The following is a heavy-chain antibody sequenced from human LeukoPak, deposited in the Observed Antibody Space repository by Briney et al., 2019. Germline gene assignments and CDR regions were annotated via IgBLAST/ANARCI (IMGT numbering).Heavy chain of an antibody. CDR2: INHSGST. D-gene: IGHD2-15*01. Sequence: SETLSLTCTVSGGSISGYYWSWIRQPPGKGLEWIGEINHSGSTNYNPSLKSRVTISVDTSKNQFSLKLSSVTAADTAVYYCARVVLYCSGGSCYSDYFDYWGQGTLVTVSS. V-gene: IGHV4-34*01. CDR1: GGSISGYY. CDR3: ARVVLYCSGGSCYSDYFDY. J-gene: IGHJ4*02.